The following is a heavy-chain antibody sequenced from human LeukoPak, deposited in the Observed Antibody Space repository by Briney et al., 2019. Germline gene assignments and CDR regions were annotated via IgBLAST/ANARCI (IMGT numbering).Heavy chain of an antibody. J-gene: IGHJ3*02. CDR3: ARGPYSYDSSGAFDI. Sequence: SETLSLTCTVSTFSIGTNYYWGWIRQPPGKGLEWIASTSHSGRTFYKTPLLSRVTMSVDTSKNQFSLSLRSVTAADTAVYFCARGPYSYDSSGAFDIWGQGTMVTVSS. V-gene: IGHV4-38-2*02. D-gene: IGHD3-22*01. CDR1: TFSIGTNYY. CDR2: TSHSGRT.